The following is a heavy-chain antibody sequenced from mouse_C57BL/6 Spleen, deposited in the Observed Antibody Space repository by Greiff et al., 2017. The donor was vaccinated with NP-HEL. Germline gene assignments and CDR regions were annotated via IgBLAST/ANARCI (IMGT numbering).Heavy chain of an antibody. D-gene: IGHD2-14*01. CDR2: IYPGDGDT. Sequence: VQLQQSGPELVKPGASVKISCKASGYAFSSSWMNWVKQRPGKGLEWIGRIYPGDGDTNYNGKFKGKATLTADKSSSTAYMQLSSLTSEDSAVYFCARSVRRNYAMDYWGQGTSVTVSS. CDR3: ARSVRRNYAMDY. V-gene: IGHV1-82*01. J-gene: IGHJ4*01. CDR1: GYAFSSSW.